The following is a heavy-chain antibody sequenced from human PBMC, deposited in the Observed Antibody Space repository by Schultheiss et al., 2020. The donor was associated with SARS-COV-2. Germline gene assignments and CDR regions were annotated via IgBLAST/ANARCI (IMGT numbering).Heavy chain of an antibody. J-gene: IGHJ4*02. D-gene: IGHD1-7*01. CDR2: IYSCGST. V-gene: IGHV3-53*04. Sequence: GGSLRLSCAASGFTVSSNYMSWVRQAPGKGLEWVSVIYSCGSTYYADSVKGRFTISRHNSKNTLYLQMNSLRAEDTAVYYCASVGTGTTSPFDYWGQGTLVTVSS. CDR1: GFTVSSNY. CDR3: ASVGTGTTSPFDY.